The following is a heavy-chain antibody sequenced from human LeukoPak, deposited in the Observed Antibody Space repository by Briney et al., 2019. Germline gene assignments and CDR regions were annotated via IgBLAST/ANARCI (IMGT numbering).Heavy chain of an antibody. CDR1: GFTFDDYA. D-gene: IGHD6-13*01. V-gene: IGHV3-9*01. CDR2: ISWNSGSI. Sequence: GGSLRLSCAASGFTFDDYAMHWVRQAPGKGLEWVSGISWNSGSIGYADSVKGRFTISRDNAKNSLYLQMNSLRAEDTALYYCAKDSSSWSDAFDIWGQGTMVTVSS. CDR3: AKDSSSWSDAFDI. J-gene: IGHJ3*02.